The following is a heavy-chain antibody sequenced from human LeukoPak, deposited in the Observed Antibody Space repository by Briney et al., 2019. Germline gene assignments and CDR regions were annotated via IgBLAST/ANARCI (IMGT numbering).Heavy chain of an antibody. J-gene: IGHJ5*02. CDR3: ARGVRCTNGVCYHNWFDP. D-gene: IGHD2-8*01. CDR1: GYTFTSYD. Sequence: ASVKVSCKASGYTFTSYDINWGGQAPGKGLEWRGGMNPNSGNTDYAQKFQGRVTMTRNTSISTAYMELSSLRSEDTAVYYCARGVRCTNGVCYHNWFDPWGQGTLVTVSS. V-gene: IGHV1-8*01. CDR2: MNPNSGNT.